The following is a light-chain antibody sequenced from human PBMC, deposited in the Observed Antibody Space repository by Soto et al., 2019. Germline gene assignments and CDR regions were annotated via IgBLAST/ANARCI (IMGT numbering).Light chain of an antibody. V-gene: IGLV4-69*01. CDR2: LNSDGSH. J-gene: IGLJ1*01. CDR1: SGHSSYA. Sequence: QLVLTQSPSASASLGASVKLTCTLSSGHSSYAIAWHQQQPEKGPRYLMKLNSDGSHSKGDGIPDRFSGSSSGAERYLTISSLQSEDEADYYCQTWGTGIHYVSGTGTKLTVL. CDR3: QTWGTGIHYV.